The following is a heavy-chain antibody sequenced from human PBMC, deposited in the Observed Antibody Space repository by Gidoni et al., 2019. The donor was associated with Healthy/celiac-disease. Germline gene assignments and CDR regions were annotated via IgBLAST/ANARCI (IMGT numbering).Heavy chain of an antibody. Sequence: QVQLVQSGSELKKPGASVQVSCKAAGYTFTSSAINWVRQAPGQGLEWMGLINTNPVNPAYAQGFTGRFVFSLDTSVSTEYLKISSLKAEDTAVYYCARTTQKLEYSSSPGYYGMDVWGQGTTVTVSS. V-gene: IGHV7-4-1*02. CDR2: INTNPVNP. CDR3: ARTTQKLEYSSSPGYYGMDV. D-gene: IGHD6-6*01. CDR1: GYTFTSSA. J-gene: IGHJ6*02.